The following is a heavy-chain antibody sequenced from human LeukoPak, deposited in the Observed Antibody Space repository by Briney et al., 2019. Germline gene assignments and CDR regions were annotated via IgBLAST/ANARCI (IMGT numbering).Heavy chain of an antibody. J-gene: IGHJ4*02. CDR1: GFTFSSYE. D-gene: IGHD1-26*01. V-gene: IGHV3-48*03. CDR2: ISSSGSTI. CDR3: ARDYSGSSLDY. Sequence: GGSLRLSCAASGFTFSSYEMNWVRQAPGKGLEWVSYISSSGSTIYYADSVKGRFTISRDNAKNSLYLQMSSLRAEDTAVYYCARDYSGSSLDYWGQGTLVTVSS.